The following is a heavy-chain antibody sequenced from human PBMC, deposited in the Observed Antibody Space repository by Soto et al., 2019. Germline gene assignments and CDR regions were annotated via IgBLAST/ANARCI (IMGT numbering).Heavy chain of an antibody. CDR3: AREDYYGSVSYYNNDAFAI. Sequence: QAQLVQSGAEVKKPGSSVKVSCKASGGTFSTYIISWVRQAPGQGLEWMGRIIPILGIANYAQNFQGRVTITADKSTSTVYMELSSLRSEDTAVYYCAREDYYGSVSYYNNDAFAIWGQGTMVTVSS. CDR2: IIPILGIA. V-gene: IGHV1-69*08. D-gene: IGHD3-10*01. CDR1: GGTFSTYI. J-gene: IGHJ3*02.